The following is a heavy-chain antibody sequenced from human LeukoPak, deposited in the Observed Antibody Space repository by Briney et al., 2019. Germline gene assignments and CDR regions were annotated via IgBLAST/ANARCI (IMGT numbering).Heavy chain of an antibody. CDR2: IYPGDSDT. D-gene: IGHD3-9*01. V-gene: IGHV5-51*01. CDR3: ARSDWLQYYFDY. CDR1: EYNFTTYW. J-gene: IGHJ4*02. Sequence: GGSLQISCKGSEYNFTTYWIAWGRQMAGKGLEGMGIIYPGDSDTRYNPSFQGQVTISADTSISTAYLQWSSLKASDTAIYYCARSDWLQYYFDYWGLGTLVTVSS.